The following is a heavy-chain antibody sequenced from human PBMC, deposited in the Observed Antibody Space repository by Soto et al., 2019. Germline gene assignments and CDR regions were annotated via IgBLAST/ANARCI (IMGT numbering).Heavy chain of an antibody. CDR2: MNPNSGNT. CDR3: ARGELVSRVDAFDI. CDR1: GYTFTSYD. J-gene: IGHJ3*02. D-gene: IGHD6-6*01. V-gene: IGHV1-8*01. Sequence: ASVKVSCKASGYTFTSYDINWVRQATGQGLEWMGWMNPNSGNTGYAQKLQGRVTMTRNTSISTAYMELSSLRSEDTAVYYCARGELVSRVDAFDIWGPGTMVTVSS.